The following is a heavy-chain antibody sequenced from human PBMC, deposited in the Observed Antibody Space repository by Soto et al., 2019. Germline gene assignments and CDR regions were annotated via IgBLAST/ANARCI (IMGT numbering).Heavy chain of an antibody. CDR3: ASAAAPACDYGGNDWFDT. CDR1: GGSFSGYY. V-gene: IGHV4-34*01. J-gene: IGHJ5*02. D-gene: IGHD4-17*01. Sequence: SETLPLTCAVYGGSFSGYYWSWIRQPPGKGLEWIGEINHSGSTNYNPSLKSRVTISVDTSKNQFSLKLSSVTAADTAVYYCASAAAPACDYGGNDWFDTSGQTPLVTV. CDR2: INHSGST.